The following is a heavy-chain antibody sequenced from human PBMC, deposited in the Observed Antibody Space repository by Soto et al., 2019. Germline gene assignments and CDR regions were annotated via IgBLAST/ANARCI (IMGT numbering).Heavy chain of an antibody. CDR2: IIPLFGTA. D-gene: IGHD3-22*01. J-gene: IGHJ4*01. V-gene: IGHV1-69*13. CDR3: ARGVHYDTSGYYSLY. Sequence: SVNVSFKAAGGTFSTYSIDWVRQAPGQWLELMGGIIPLFGTANYAHNFQGRITITEDESTNTAYMELRSLRSEDTAMYYFARGVHYDTSGYYSLYWGHATLVNVSS. CDR1: GGTFSTYS.